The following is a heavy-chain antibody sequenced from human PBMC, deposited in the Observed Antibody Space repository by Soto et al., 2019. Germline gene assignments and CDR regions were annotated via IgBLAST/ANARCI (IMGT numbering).Heavy chain of an antibody. V-gene: IGHV3-72*01. J-gene: IGHJ4*02. CDR2: SRNKARSFTT. Sequence: GGSLRLSCSASVFTFSDHFMDWVRQAPGKGLEWVCRSRNKARSFTTEYAASVKGRFTISRDESKNSMYLQMXSLXTEDXAXXYXDRALLLSGRTHFDYRGQGTLVTVSS. D-gene: IGHD3-10*01. CDR1: VFTFSDHF. CDR3: DRALLLSGRTHFDY.